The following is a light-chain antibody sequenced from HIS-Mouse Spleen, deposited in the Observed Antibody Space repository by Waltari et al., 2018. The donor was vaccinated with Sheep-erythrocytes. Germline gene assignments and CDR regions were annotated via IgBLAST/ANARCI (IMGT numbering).Light chain of an antibody. CDR3: CSYAGSSTPWV. CDR2: EGS. V-gene: IGLV2-23*01. CDR1: SSDVGSYNL. Sequence: QSALTQPASVSGSPGQSITISCTGTSSDVGSYNLVSWYQQHPGKAPKLMIYEGSKRPSVVSNRLSGSKSGNTASLTISGLQAEDEADYYCCSYAGSSTPWVFGGGTKLTVL. J-gene: IGLJ3*02.